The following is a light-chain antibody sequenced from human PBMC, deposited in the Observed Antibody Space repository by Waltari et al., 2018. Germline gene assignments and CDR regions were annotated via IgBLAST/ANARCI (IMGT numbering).Light chain of an antibody. Sequence: IVFTQSPGSLSSSPGDRVTLSCRASQGVSRALAWYQQKPGQAPRLLIFGASNRATGIPDRFSGSGSETDFSLTISRLEPEDFAVYYCQHYVRLPATFGRGTKVEIK. CDR1: QGVSRA. CDR3: QHYVRLPAT. CDR2: GAS. V-gene: IGKV3-20*01. J-gene: IGKJ1*01.